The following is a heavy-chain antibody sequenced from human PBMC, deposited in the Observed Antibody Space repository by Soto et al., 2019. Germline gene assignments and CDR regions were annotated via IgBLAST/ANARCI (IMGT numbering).Heavy chain of an antibody. J-gene: IGHJ2*01. Sequence: QVQLQESGPGLVKPSETLSLTCTVSGGSISSGDYYWSWIRQPPGKGLEWIGYIYYSGSTYYNPALKGRVTNSVDTYKNQCSLKLSAVTAADTAVYYCARAVYWYFDHWGRGTLVTVSS. CDR1: GGSISSGDYY. V-gene: IGHV4-30-4*01. CDR2: IYYSGST. CDR3: ARAVYWYFDH.